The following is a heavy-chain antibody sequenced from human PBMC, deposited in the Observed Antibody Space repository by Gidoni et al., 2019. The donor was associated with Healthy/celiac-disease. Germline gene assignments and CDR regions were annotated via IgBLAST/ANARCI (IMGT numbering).Heavy chain of an antibody. CDR3: ARDGSQLAFGD. CDR2: IKQDGSEK. Sequence: EVQLVESGGGLVQPGGSLRLSCAAPGFTFSSYWMCWVRQAPGKGLEWVANIKQDGSEKYYVDSVKGRFTISRDNAKNSLYLQMNSLRAEDTAVYYCARDGSQLAFGDWGQGTLVTVSS. D-gene: IGHD6-13*01. V-gene: IGHV3-7*01. J-gene: IGHJ4*02. CDR1: GFTFSSYW.